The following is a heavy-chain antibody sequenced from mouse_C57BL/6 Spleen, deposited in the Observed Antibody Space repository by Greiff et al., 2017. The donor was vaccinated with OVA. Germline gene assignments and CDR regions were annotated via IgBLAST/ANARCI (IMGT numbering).Heavy chain of an antibody. J-gene: IGHJ2*01. V-gene: IGHV14-2*01. Sequence: EVQLQQSGAELVKPGASVKLSCTASGFNIKDYYMHWVKQRTEQGLEWIGRIDPEDGDPKSAPKFQGKATIAADTSSNTAYLPLSSLTSEDTAVYYCASSGSSHYFDYWGQGTTRTVSS. D-gene: IGHD1-1*01. CDR2: IDPEDGDP. CDR1: GFNIKDYY. CDR3: ASSGSSHYFDY.